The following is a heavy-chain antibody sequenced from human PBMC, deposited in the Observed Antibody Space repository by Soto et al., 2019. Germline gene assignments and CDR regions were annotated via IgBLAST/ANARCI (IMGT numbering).Heavy chain of an antibody. CDR1: GGTFSSYP. Sequence: QVQLVQSGAEVKKPGSSVKVSCKASGGTFSSYPISWVRQAPGQGLEWMGRIIPILGIANYAQKFQGRVTITADKSSSTAYMELSSLRSEDTAVYDCARLTMVRGGSAGGFGPWGQGTLVTGSS. V-gene: IGHV1-69*02. CDR2: IIPILGIA. D-gene: IGHD3-10*01. CDR3: ARLTMVRGGSAGGFGP. J-gene: IGHJ5*02.